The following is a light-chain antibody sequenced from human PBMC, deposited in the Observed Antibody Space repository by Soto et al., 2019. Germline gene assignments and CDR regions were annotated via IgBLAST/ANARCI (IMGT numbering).Light chain of an antibody. CDR1: SSDVGSYHL. CDR3: CSYASYSPYV. V-gene: IGLV2-23*01. Sequence: QSALTQPASVSGSPGQSITISCTGTSSDVGSYHLVSWYQQLPGKAPKLMVYEGSKWPSGVSNRFSGSKSGNTASLTISGLQAEDEADYYCCSYASYSPYVFGTGTKVTVL. J-gene: IGLJ1*01. CDR2: EGS.